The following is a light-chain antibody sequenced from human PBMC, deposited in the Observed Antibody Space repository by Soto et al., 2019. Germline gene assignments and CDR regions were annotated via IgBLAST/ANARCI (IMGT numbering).Light chain of an antibody. CDR2: DAS. Sequence: EIVLTQSPGTLSLSPGERATLSCRASQSVSSSYLAWYQQKPGQAPRLLIYDASSRATGIPDKFSGSGSGTYFTLTISRLDSEDFAVYYCQQHGTSPITFGQGTRLESK. V-gene: IGKV3-20*01. CDR1: QSVSSSY. CDR3: QQHGTSPIT. J-gene: IGKJ5*01.